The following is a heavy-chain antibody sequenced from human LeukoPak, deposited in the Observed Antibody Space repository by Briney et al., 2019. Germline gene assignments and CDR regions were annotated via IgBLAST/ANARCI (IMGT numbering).Heavy chain of an antibody. CDR2: IIPIFGTA. CDR1: GGTFSSYA. V-gene: IGHV1-69*13. CDR3: ARPRGYCSNTSCFHFDY. J-gene: IGHJ4*02. Sequence: GASVKVSCKASGGTFSSYAISWVRQAPRQGLEWMGGIIPIFGTANHAQKFQGRVTITADESTSTAYMELSSLRSEDTAVYYCARPRGYCSNTSCFHFDYSGQGTLVTVSS. D-gene: IGHD2-2*01.